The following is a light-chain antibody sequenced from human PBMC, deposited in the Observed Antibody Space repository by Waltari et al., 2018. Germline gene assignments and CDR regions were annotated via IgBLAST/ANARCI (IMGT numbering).Light chain of an antibody. V-gene: IGKV4-1*01. CDR1: KSVLYSSNIKNY. CDR2: WAS. CDR3: QQYLSTPPT. J-gene: IGKJ1*01. Sequence: DIVMTQSPDSLAVSLGERATIKCKSSKSVLYSSNIKNYLAWYQQKPGQPPKLLIYWASTRESGVPDRFSGSGSGTDFTLTISSLQAEDVAVYYCQQYLSTPPTFGQGTKVEIK.